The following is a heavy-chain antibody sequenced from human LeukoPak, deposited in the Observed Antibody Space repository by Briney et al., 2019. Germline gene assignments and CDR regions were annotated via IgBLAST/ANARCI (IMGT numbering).Heavy chain of an antibody. V-gene: IGHV3-66*01. CDR3: ARAAIAYCGGDCYSDYFDY. CDR2: IYSGGST. J-gene: IGHJ4*02. Sequence: GGSLRLSCVASGFTVSSNYMSWVRQAPGKGLEWVSVIYSGGSTYYADSVKGRSTISRDNSKNTLYLQMNSLRAEDTAVYYCARAAIAYCGGDCYSDYFDYWGQGTLVTVSS. CDR1: GFTVSSNY. D-gene: IGHD2-21*02.